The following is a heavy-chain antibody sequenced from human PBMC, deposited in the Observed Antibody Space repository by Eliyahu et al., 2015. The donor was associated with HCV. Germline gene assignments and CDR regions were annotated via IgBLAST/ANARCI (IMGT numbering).Heavy chain of an antibody. CDR3: ARNEGLGYDDQYHYYGMDV. Sequence: KGRFTISRDNAKNTVFLQMNSLRAEDTAVYYCARNEGLGYDDQYHYYGMDVWGQGTTVTVSS. D-gene: IGHD5-12*01. V-gene: IGHV3-74*01. J-gene: IGHJ6*02.